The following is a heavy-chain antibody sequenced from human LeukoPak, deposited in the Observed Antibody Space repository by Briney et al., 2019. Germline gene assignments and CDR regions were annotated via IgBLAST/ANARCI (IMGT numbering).Heavy chain of an antibody. CDR2: IASSGSTI. J-gene: IGHJ4*02. Sequence: GGSLRLSCAASGFTFSDSHMSWIRQAPGKGLEWFAYIASSGSTIYYADSVKGRFTISRDNSKNTLYLQMNSLRAEDTAVYYCAKDRHGDYPPNWGQGTLVTVSS. V-gene: IGHV3-11*01. CDR3: AKDRHGDYPPN. CDR1: GFTFSDSH. D-gene: IGHD4-17*01.